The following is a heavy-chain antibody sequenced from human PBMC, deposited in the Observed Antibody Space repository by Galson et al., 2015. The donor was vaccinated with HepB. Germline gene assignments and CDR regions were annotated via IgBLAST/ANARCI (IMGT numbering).Heavy chain of an antibody. CDR1: GFTFSSYA. CDR2: ISYDGSNK. V-gene: IGHV3-30-3*01. CDR3: ARDPGGYSSGWYYFTWGLGLDRQGIGWFDP. Sequence: SLRLSCAASGFTFSSYAMHWVRQAPGKGLEWVAVISYDGSNKYYADSVKGRFTISRDNSKNTLYLQMNSLRAEDTAVYYCARDPGGYSSGWYYFTWGLGLDRQGIGWFDPWGQGTLVTVSS. D-gene: IGHD6-19*01. J-gene: IGHJ5*02.